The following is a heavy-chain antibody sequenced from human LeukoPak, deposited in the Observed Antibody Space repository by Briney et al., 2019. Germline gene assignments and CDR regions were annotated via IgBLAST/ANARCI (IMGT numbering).Heavy chain of an antibody. CDR2: IIPIFGTA. Sequence: SVKVSCKASGYTFTSYYMHWVRQAPGQGLEWMGGIIPIFGTANYAQKFQGRVTITTDESTSTAYMELSSLRSEDTAVYYCARLTYDSSAFDIWGQGTMVTVSS. D-gene: IGHD3-22*01. CDR3: ARLTYDSSAFDI. V-gene: IGHV1-69*05. CDR1: GYTFTSYY. J-gene: IGHJ3*02.